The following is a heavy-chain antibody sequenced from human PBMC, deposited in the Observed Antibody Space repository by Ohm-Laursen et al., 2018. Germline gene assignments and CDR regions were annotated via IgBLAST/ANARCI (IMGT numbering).Heavy chain of an antibody. J-gene: IGHJ4*02. CDR1: GFNFRSYW. D-gene: IGHD3-22*01. CDR3: ARDTNDYYDSSGYRPEQYFDY. V-gene: IGHV3-7*01. Sequence: SLRLSCAASGFNFRSYWMSWVRQAPGKGLEWVANIEQDGSEKYYVDSVKGRFTISRDNAKNSLYLQMNSLRAEDTAVYYCARDTNDYYDSSGYRPEQYFDYWGQGTLVTVSS. CDR2: IEQDGSEK.